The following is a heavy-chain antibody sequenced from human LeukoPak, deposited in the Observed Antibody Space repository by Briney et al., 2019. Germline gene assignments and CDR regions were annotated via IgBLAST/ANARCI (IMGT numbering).Heavy chain of an antibody. Sequence: GGSLRLSCAASGFTVSSNYMSWVRQAPGKGLEWVSVIYSGGSTYYADSVKGRFTISRDNSKNTLYLQMNSLRAEDTAVYYCARERLRDEFDYWGQGTLVTVSS. CDR3: ARERLRDEFDY. CDR1: GFTVSSNY. V-gene: IGHV3-66*01. CDR2: IYSGGST. D-gene: IGHD5-12*01. J-gene: IGHJ4*02.